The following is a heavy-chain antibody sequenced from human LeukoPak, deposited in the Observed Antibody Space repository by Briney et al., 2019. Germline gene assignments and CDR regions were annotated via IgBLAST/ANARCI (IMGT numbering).Heavy chain of an antibody. V-gene: IGHV1-46*01. D-gene: IGHD2-2*01. Sequence: ASVKVSCKASGYTFTSYYMHWVRQAPGQGLEWMGIINPSGGSTSYAQKFQGRVTMTRDTSTSTVYMELSSLRSEDTAVYYCARPYCSSTSCYYRMDVWGKGTTVTVSS. J-gene: IGHJ6*04. CDR2: INPSGGST. CDR1: GYTFTSYY. CDR3: ARPYCSSTSCYYRMDV.